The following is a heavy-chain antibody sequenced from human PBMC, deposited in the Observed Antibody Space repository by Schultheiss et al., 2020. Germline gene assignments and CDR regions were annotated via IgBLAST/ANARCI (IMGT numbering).Heavy chain of an antibody. Sequence: GGSLRLSCAASGFTFSDYYMSWIRQAPGKGLEWVSGISWNSGSIGYADSVKGRFTISRDNAKNSLYLQMNSLRAEDTALYYCAKDIPVTRWGQAAATQNDYGRDVWGTGTTGTVAA. CDR3: AKDIPVTRWGQAAATQNDYGRDV. V-gene: IGHV3-9*01. CDR1: GFTFSDYY. CDR2: ISWNSGSI. J-gene: IGHJ6*04. D-gene: IGHD6-13*01.